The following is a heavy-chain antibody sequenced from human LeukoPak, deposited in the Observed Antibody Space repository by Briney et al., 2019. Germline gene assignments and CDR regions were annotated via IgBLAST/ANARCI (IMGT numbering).Heavy chain of an antibody. D-gene: IGHD3-10*01. CDR2: ISWNSGSI. J-gene: IGHJ4*02. CDR1: GFTFDDYA. CDR3: AKDNNMVRGVITYDY. V-gene: IGHV3-9*01. Sequence: GGSLRLSCAASGFTFDDYAMHWVRQAPGKGLEWVSGISWNSGSIGYADSVKGRFTISRDNAKNSLYLQMNSLRAEDTAVYYCAKDNNMVRGVITYDYWGQGTLVTVSS.